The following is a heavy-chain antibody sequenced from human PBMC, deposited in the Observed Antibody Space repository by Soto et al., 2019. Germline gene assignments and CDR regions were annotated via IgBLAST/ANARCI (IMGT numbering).Heavy chain of an antibody. J-gene: IGHJ6*02. V-gene: IGHV3-15*01. Sequence: GGSLRLSCVASGFTFSNAWMSWVRQAPGKGLEWVGRIKSKTDGGRTDYAAPVKGRFTISRDDSKNTLYLQMNSLKTEDTAVYYCTTGQTGTTTDPLYYNDMDVWGQGTTVTVSS. CDR3: TTGQTGTTTDPLYYNDMDV. CDR2: IKSKTDGGRT. CDR1: GFTFSNAW. D-gene: IGHD1-7*01.